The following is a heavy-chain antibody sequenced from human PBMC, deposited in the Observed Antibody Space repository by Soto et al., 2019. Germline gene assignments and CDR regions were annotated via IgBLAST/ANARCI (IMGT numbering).Heavy chain of an antibody. CDR2: ITAATGTT. Sequence: EVQLLESGGGLVQPGGSLRLSCAASGFTFGSYGMTWVRQAPGKGLECVSGITAATGTTYYADSVKGRFTISRDLSTNTLFLQMKSLRAADSAVYYCAKAKGRSNFYYSGLDVWGQGTTVTVSS. CDR1: GFTFGSYG. J-gene: IGHJ6*02. CDR3: AKAKGRSNFYYSGLDV. V-gene: IGHV3-23*01. D-gene: IGHD1-26*01.